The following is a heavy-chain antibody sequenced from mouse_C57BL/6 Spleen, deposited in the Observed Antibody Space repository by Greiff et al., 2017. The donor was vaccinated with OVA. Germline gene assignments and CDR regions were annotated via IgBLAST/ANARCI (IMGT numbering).Heavy chain of an antibody. J-gene: IGHJ3*01. CDR2: IYPSDSET. D-gene: IGHD2-3*01. Sequence: QVQLQQPGAELVRPGSSVKLSCKASGYTFTSYWMDWVKQRPGQGLEWIGNIYPSDSETHYNQKFKDKATLTVDKSSSTAYMQLSSLTSEDSAVYYCARPSYDGYYGEFAYWGQGTLVTVSA. CDR1: GYTFTSYW. V-gene: IGHV1-61*01. CDR3: ARPSYDGYYGEFAY.